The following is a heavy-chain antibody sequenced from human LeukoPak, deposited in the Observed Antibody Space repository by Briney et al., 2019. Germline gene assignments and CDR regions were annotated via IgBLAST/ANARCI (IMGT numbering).Heavy chain of an antibody. CDR2: IYYSGST. Sequence: SETLSLTCAVYGGSFSGYYWSWIRQPPGKGLEWIGYIYYSGSTNYNPSLKSRVTISVDTSKNQFSLKLSSVTAADTAVYYCARATVTTWIDPDRYYFDYWGQGTLVTVSS. J-gene: IGHJ4*02. D-gene: IGHD4-17*01. CDR1: GGSFSGYY. V-gene: IGHV4-59*01. CDR3: ARATVTTWIDPDRYYFDY.